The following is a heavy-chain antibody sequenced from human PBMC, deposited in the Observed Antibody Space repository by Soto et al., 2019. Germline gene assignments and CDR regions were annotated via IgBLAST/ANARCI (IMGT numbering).Heavy chain of an antibody. V-gene: IGHV4-39*01. CDR2: IYYSGST. D-gene: IGHD4-17*01. CDR1: GGSISSSSYY. Sequence: SETLSLTCTVSGGSISSSSYYWGWIRQPPGKGLEWIGSIYYSGSTYYNPSLKNRVAISVDTSKNQFSLKLSSVTAADTAVYYCARLNDGDYYFDYWGQGTLVTVSS. J-gene: IGHJ4*02. CDR3: ARLNDGDYYFDY.